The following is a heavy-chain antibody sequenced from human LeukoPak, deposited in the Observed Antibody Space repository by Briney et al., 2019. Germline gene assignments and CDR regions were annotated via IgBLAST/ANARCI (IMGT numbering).Heavy chain of an antibody. D-gene: IGHD3-10*01. V-gene: IGHV3-21*01. CDR3: AIVRWFGELLNY. Sequence: GGSLRLSCAASGFTFSSYSMNWVRQAPGKGLGWVSSISSSSSYIYYADSVKGRFTISRDNAKNSLYLQMNSLRAEDTAVYYCAIVRWFGELLNYCGQGTLVTVSS. CDR1: GFTFSSYS. CDR2: ISSSSSYI. J-gene: IGHJ4*02.